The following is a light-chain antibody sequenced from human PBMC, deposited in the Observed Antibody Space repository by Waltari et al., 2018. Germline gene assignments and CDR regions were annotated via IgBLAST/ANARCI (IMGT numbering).Light chain of an antibody. J-gene: IGKJ3*01. CDR3: QQSYSSPFT. V-gene: IGKV1-39*01. CDR1: QSISTY. CDR2: AAS. Sequence: DIQMTQPPSSLSASVGDRVTTTCRASQSISTYLNWYQQKPGEAPKLLIFAASSLQYGVSSRFRGSGSGTDFTLTISSLQPEDSATYYCQQSYSSPFTFGPGTKVDI.